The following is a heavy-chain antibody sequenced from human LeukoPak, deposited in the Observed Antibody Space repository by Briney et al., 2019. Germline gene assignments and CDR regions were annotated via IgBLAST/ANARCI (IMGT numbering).Heavy chain of an antibody. J-gene: IGHJ4*02. V-gene: IGHV3-23*01. CDR3: AKDHRDGYNY. CDR1: GFTFSSYA. D-gene: IGHD5-24*01. Sequence: GGSLRLSCAASGFTFSSYAMSWVRQAPGKGLEWVSSISGIGGSTYYADSVKGRFTISRDNSKNTLYLQMNSLRAEDTAVYYCAKDHRDGYNYWGQGTLVTVSS. CDR2: ISGIGGST.